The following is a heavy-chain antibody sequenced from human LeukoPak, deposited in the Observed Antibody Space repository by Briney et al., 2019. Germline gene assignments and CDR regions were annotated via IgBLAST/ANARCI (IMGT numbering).Heavy chain of an antibody. Sequence: SETLSLTCTVPGGSISSSSYYWGWIRQPPGKGLEWIGSIYYSRSTSYNPSLKSRVTISVDTSKNQFSLKLSSVTAADTAVYYCARGITMIVVVIHDWYFDLWGRGTLVTVSS. J-gene: IGHJ2*01. CDR1: GGSISSSSYY. CDR3: ARGITMIVVVIHDWYFDL. CDR2: IYYSRST. D-gene: IGHD3-22*01. V-gene: IGHV4-39*01.